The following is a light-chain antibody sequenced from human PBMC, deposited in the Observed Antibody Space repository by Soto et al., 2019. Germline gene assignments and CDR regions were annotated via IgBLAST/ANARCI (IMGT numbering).Light chain of an antibody. V-gene: IGKV3-15*01. Sequence: EIVMTQSPATLSVSPGERAPLSLSAGQSVSINLAWYQHKPGQAPRLLIYGAAARATGIPARFSVSGSGTEFTLTISSLQSEDFAVYYCQQYNNWPPWTFGQGTKVDIK. CDR1: QSVSIN. CDR2: GAA. CDR3: QQYNNWPPWT. J-gene: IGKJ1*01.